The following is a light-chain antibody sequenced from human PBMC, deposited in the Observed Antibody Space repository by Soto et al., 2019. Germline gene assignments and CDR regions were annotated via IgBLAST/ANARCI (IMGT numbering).Light chain of an antibody. J-gene: IGLJ2*01. CDR2: GNS. Sequence: QSVLTQPPSGSGAPGQRVTISCTGSSSNIGAGYDVHWYQQLPGTAPKLLIYGNSNRPSGVPDRFSGSKSGTSASLAITGLQAEDEADYYCQFYDSSLSVVFGGGTKLTVL. CDR3: QFYDSSLSVV. V-gene: IGLV1-40*01. CDR1: SSNIGAGYD.